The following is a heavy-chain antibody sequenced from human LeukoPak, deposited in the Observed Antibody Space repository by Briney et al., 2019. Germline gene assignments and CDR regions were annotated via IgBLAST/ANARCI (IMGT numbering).Heavy chain of an antibody. J-gene: IGHJ4*02. CDR1: GGSFSGYC. CDR2: INHSGST. D-gene: IGHD7-27*01. V-gene: IGHV4-34*01. Sequence: KPSETLSLTCAVYGGSFSGYCWRWIRQPPRKGLEWIGEINHSGSTNSNPYLKIRVTISVDTSKKQFSLKRSSVTAADTAVYYCARAPAWGLGFDYWGQGTLVTVSS. CDR3: ARAPAWGLGFDY.